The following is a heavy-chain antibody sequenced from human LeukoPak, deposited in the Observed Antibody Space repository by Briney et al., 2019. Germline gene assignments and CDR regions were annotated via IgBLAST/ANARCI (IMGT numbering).Heavy chain of an antibody. CDR1: GGSIRGNY. V-gene: IGHV4-59*12. CDR3: ARGYYDFWSGPKRDYMDV. J-gene: IGHJ6*03. D-gene: IGHD3-3*01. Sequence: SETLSLTCTVSGGSIRGNYWSWIRQPPGKGLEWIGYISYSGSTNYNPSLKSRVTISVDTSKNQFSLKLSSVTAADTAVYYCARGYYDFWSGPKRDYMDVWGKGTTVTVSS. CDR2: ISYSGST.